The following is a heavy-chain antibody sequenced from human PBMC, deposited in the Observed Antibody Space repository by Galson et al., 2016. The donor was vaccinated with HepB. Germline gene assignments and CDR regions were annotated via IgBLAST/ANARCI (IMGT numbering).Heavy chain of an antibody. Sequence: SLRLSCAASGFTFSSHDIHWVRQGPGKRLEWVSAVDIAGLPYYSDSVRGRFTVSSENSKNSLYLQMNNLGAGDTAVYYCAREVVQLGNWYFGLWGRGSMVTVSS. V-gene: IGHV3-13*05. J-gene: IGHJ2*01. CDR1: GFTFSSHD. CDR3: AREVVQLGNWYFGL. D-gene: IGHD5-24*01. CDR2: VDIAGLP.